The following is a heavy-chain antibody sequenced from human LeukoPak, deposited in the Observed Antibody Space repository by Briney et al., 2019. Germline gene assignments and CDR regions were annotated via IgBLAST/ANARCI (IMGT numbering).Heavy chain of an antibody. J-gene: IGHJ6*02. CDR1: GFTFTDYA. CDR2: ISGGGGST. V-gene: IGHV3-43*02. CDR3: AKGIGDSYYYGMDV. D-gene: IGHD4-17*01. Sequence: GGSLRLSCAASGFTFTDYAMHWVRQAPGKGLEWVSLISGGGGSTYYADSVKGRFTISRDNSTNSLYLQMSSLRAEDTALYYCAKGIGDSYYYGMDVWGQGTTVTVSS.